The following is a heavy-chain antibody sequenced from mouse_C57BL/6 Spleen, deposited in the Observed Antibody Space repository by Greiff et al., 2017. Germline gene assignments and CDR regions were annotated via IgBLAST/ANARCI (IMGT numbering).Heavy chain of an antibody. J-gene: IGHJ3*01. V-gene: IGHV1-59*01. CDR3: AQDSSKAWFAY. D-gene: IGHD3-2*02. CDR2: IDPSDSYT. CDR1: GYTFTSYW. Sequence: QVQLQQPGAELVRPGTSVTLSCKASGYTFTSYWMHWVKQRPGQGLEWIGVIDPSDSYTNYNQKFKGKAPLTVDTSSSTAYMQLSSLTSEDSAVYDCAQDSSKAWFAYWGQGTLVTVSA.